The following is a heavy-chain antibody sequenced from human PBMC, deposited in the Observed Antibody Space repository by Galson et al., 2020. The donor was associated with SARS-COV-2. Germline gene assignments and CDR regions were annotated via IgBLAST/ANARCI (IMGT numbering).Heavy chain of an antibody. CDR3: AHMREGAFDI. Sequence: SGPTLVKPTQTLTLTCTCSGFSISTSGVGVGWIRQPPGKALEWLGINFWDDDNRYNSSLKTRLTITKDTSENQVVLTMTNMAPVDTATYYCAHMREGAFDIWGQGTMVTVST. D-gene: IGHD1-26*01. CDR1: GFSISTSGVG. CDR2: NFWDDDN. V-gene: IGHV2-5*02. J-gene: IGHJ3*02.